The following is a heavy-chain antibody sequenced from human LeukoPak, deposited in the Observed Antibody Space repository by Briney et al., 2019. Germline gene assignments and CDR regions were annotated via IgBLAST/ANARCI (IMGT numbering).Heavy chain of an antibody. CDR2: IYYSGSS. V-gene: IGHV4-59*11. CDR1: GGSISSHY. Sequence: SETLSLTCTVSGGSISSHYWSWIRQPPGKGLEWIGYIYYSGSSKYNPSLKSRVTMSVDTSKNQFSLKLSSVTAADTAVYYCARGRYCSADICSGGDAFDIWGQGTMVSVSS. D-gene: IGHD2-15*01. CDR3: ARGRYCSADICSGGDAFDI. J-gene: IGHJ3*02.